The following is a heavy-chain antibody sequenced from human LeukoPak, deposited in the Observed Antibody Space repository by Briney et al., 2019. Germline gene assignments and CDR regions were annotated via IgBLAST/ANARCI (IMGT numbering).Heavy chain of an antibody. CDR2: IYHSGGT. CDR3: ARMGGGYYFWFDP. Sequence: SEALSLTCTVSGYSISSGYYWGWIRQPPGKGLEWIGSIYHSGGTYYNPSLKSRVTISVDTSKNQFSLKLSSVTAADTAVYYCARMGGGYYFWFDPWGQGTLVTVSS. V-gene: IGHV4-38-2*02. CDR1: GYSISSGYY. J-gene: IGHJ5*02. D-gene: IGHD1-26*01.